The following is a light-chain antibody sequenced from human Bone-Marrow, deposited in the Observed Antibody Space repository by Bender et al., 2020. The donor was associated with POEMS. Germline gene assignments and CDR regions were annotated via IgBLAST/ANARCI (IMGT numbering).Light chain of an antibody. CDR3: SSYTSSSTNV. J-gene: IGLJ1*01. CDR2: EVS. V-gene: IGLV2-11*01. Sequence: QSALTQPRSVSGSPGQSVTISCTGTSSDVGGYKYVSWYQQHPGKAPKLMIYEVSKRPSGVPDRFSGSKSGNTASLTISRLQAEDEGVYYCSSYTSSSTNVFGTGTKVTVL. CDR1: SSDVGGYKY.